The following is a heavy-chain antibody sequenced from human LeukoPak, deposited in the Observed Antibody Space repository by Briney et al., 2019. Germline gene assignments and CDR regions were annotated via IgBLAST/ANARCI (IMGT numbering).Heavy chain of an antibody. J-gene: IGHJ4*02. CDR3: AREVLDQKQQWLGFDY. CDR2: IYSGGST. CDR1: GFTVSSNY. Sequence: GGSLRLSCAASGFTVSSNYMSWVRQAPGKGLEWVSVIYSGGSTYYADSVKGRFTISRDNSKNTLYLQMNSLGAEDTAVYYCAREVLDQKQQWLGFDYWGQGTLVTVSS. V-gene: IGHV3-66*01. D-gene: IGHD6-19*01.